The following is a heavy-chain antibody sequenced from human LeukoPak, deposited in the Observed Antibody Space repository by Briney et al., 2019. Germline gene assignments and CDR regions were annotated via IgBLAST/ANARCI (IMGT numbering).Heavy chain of an antibody. Sequence: GGSLRLSCAASGFTFSSYGMHWVRQAPGKGLEWVAVISYDGSNKYYADSVKGRFTISRDNSKNTLYLQMNSLRAEDTAVYYCAKDFFSGYYGFWSGYYPYYFDYWGQGTLVTVSS. V-gene: IGHV3-30*18. J-gene: IGHJ4*02. CDR1: GFTFSSYG. D-gene: IGHD3-3*01. CDR3: AKDFFSGYYGFWSGYYPYYFDY. CDR2: ISYDGSNK.